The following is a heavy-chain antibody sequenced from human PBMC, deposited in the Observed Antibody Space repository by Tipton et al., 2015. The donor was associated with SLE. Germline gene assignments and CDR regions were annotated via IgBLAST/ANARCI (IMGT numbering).Heavy chain of an antibody. V-gene: IGHV4-34*01. CDR1: GGSFSGYY. Sequence: TLSLTCVVYGGSFSGYYWSWIRQPPGKGLEWIGEINHSGSTNYNPSLKSRVTISVDTSKNQFSLKLSSVTAADTAVYYCARAQLGIRGIDYWGQGTPVTVSS. CDR2: INHSGST. J-gene: IGHJ4*02. D-gene: IGHD7-27*01. CDR3: ARAQLGIRGIDY.